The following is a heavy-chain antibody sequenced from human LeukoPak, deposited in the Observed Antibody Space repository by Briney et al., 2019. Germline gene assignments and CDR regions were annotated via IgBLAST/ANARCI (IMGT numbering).Heavy chain of an antibody. D-gene: IGHD2-15*01. J-gene: IGHJ4*02. V-gene: IGHV3-21*04. CDR2: ISSSSSYI. CDR1: GFTFSSYS. Sequence: PGGSLRLSCAASGFTFSSYSMNWVRQAPGKGLEWVSSISSSSSYIYYADSVKGRFTISRDNAKNSLYLQMNSLRAEDTAVYYCAKGDIITGGYFDYWGQRTLVTVSS. CDR3: AKGDIITGGYFDY.